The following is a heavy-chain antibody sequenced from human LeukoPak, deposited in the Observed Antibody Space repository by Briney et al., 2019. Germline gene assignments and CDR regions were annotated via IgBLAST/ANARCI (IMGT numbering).Heavy chain of an antibody. D-gene: IGHD5-12*01. CDR2: IRSKANSYAT. Sequence: SGGSLRLSCAASGFTFSGSAMHWVRQASGKGREWVGRIRSKANSYATAYAASVKGRFTISRDDSKNTAYLQMNSLKTEDTAVYYCTRRAQPDIYYYYYMDVWGKGTTVTVSS. CDR1: GFTFSGSA. CDR3: TRRAQPDIYYYYYMDV. J-gene: IGHJ6*03. V-gene: IGHV3-73*01.